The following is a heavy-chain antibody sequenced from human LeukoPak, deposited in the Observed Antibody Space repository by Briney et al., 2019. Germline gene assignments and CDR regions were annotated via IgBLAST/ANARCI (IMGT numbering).Heavy chain of an antibody. CDR2: ITTSSTYI. D-gene: IGHD6-19*01. CDR1: GFTFSIYA. V-gene: IGHV3-21*01. Sequence: GGSLRLSCAASGFTFSIYAMSWVRQAPGKGLEWVSSITTSSTYISYADSVKGRFTVSRDNAKNSLYLQMNSLRAEDTAVYYCARGKYSSGWFDYWGQGTLVTVSS. J-gene: IGHJ4*02. CDR3: ARGKYSSGWFDY.